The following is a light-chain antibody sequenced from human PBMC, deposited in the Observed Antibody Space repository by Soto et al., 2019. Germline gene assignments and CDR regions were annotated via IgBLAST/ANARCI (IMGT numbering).Light chain of an antibody. CDR2: WAS. Sequence: DIVMTQSPDSLAVSLGERATINCKSSQSVLSSSNTKNSLAWYQKKPGQPPKLLIYWASMRESGVPDRVSVSGSCTSITLTIGSLQSSDVGVYYCQQCYATPYTFGKGPKLEIK. CDR1: QSVLSSSNTKNS. J-gene: IGKJ2*01. CDR3: QQCYATPYT. V-gene: IGKV4-1*01.